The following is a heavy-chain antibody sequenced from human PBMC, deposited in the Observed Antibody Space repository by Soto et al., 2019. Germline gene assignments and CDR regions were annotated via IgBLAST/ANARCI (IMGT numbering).Heavy chain of an antibody. J-gene: IGHJ4*02. Sequence: SETLSLTCAVYGGSFSGYYWSWIRQPPGKGLEWIGEINHSGSTNYNPSLKSRVTISVDTSKNQFSLKLSSVTAADTAVYYCARGRAAAGLYYFDYWGQGTLVTVSS. D-gene: IGHD6-13*01. CDR2: INHSGST. CDR3: ARGRAAAGLYYFDY. CDR1: GGSFSGYY. V-gene: IGHV4-34*01.